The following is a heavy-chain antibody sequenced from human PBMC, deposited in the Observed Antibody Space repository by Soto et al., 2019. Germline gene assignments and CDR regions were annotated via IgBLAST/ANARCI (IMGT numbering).Heavy chain of an antibody. CDR3: ARRAYYYDAGEKYYFDY. CDR1: GYTFTSYG. V-gene: IGHV1-18*01. D-gene: IGHD3-10*01. J-gene: IGHJ4*02. CDR2: ISAYNGNT. Sequence: QVQLVQSGAEVKKPGASVKVSCKASGYTFTSYGISWVRQAPGQGRAWMGWISAYNGNTNYAQKLQGRVTMTTDTATSTAYMELRSLRSDDTDVYYCARRAYYYDAGEKYYFDYWGQGTLVTVSS.